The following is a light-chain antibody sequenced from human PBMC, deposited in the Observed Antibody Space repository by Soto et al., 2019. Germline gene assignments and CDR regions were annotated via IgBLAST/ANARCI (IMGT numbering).Light chain of an antibody. J-gene: IGKJ1*01. V-gene: IGKV1-5*03. Sequence: ILMSQSPSSLSASVGDRVTITCRASQDLDKWLAWYQQKPGKAPNLRIYKSPTWREGDPSRFRGFGSGTDYILTISDLQPDEFGTDYCQQYSSYWTFGPGTMVEIK. CDR3: QQYSSYWT. CDR2: KSP. CDR1: QDLDKW.